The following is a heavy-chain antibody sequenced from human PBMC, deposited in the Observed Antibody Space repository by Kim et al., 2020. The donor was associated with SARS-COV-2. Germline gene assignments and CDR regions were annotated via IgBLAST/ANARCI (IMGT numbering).Heavy chain of an antibody. V-gene: IGHV4-34*01. D-gene: IGHD4-17*01. J-gene: IGHJ5*02. Sequence: PSLQSRVTISVDTSKNQFSLKLSSVTAADTAVYYCARMPDYGDYVGWFDPWGQGTLVTVSS. CDR3: ARMPDYGDYVGWFDP.